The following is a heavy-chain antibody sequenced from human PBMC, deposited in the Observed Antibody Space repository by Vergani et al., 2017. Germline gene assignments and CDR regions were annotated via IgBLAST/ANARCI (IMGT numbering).Heavy chain of an antibody. J-gene: IGHJ6*02. V-gene: IGHV4-30-4*08. CDR2: IYYSGIT. CDR1: GGSISSGDYY. Sequence: QVQLQESGPGLVKPSQTLSLTCTVSGGSISSGDYYWSWIRQPPGKGLEWIGYIYYSGITYYNPSLKSRVTISVDTSKNQFSLKLSSVTAADTAVYYCARDGDTAMVTGPSSMDVWGQGTTVTVSS. CDR3: ARDGDTAMVTGPSSMDV. D-gene: IGHD5-18*01.